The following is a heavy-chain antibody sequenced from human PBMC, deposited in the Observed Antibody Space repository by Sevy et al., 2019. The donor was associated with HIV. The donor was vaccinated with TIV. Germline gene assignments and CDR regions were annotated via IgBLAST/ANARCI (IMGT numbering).Heavy chain of an antibody. D-gene: IGHD6-13*01. CDR3: AHSPKPILAAAAYYGMDV. CDR1: GFSLSTSGVG. Sequence: SGPTLVNPTQTLTLTCTFSGFSLSTSGVGVGWIRQPPGKALEWLALIYWNDDKRYSPSLKSRLTITKDTSKNQVDLTMTNMDPVDTATYYCAHSPKPILAAAAYYGMDVWGQGTTVTVSS. V-gene: IGHV2-5*01. CDR2: IYWNDDK. J-gene: IGHJ6*02.